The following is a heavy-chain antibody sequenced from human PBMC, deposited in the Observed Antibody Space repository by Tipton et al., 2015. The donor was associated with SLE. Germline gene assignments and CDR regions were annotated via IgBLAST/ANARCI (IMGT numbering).Heavy chain of an antibody. J-gene: IGHJ4*02. Sequence: TLSLTCAVYGGSFSGYYWSWIRQPPGKGLEWIGSIYHSGSTYYNPSLKSRVTISVDTSKNQFSLKLSSVTAADTAVYYCARERGNGGLFDYWGQGTLVTVSS. CDR3: ARERGNGGLFDY. D-gene: IGHD4-23*01. CDR1: GGSFSGYY. V-gene: IGHV4-34*01. CDR2: IYHSGST.